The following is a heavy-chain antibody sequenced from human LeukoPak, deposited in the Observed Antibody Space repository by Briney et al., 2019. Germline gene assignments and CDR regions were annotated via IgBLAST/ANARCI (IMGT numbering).Heavy chain of an antibody. CDR2: ISSSSSYI. V-gene: IGHV3-21*01. D-gene: IGHD3-22*01. J-gene: IGHJ4*02. Sequence: PGGSLRLSCAPSGFTFSSYSMNWVRQAPGKGLEWVSSISSSSSYIYYADSVKGRFTISRDNAKNSLYLQMNSLRAEDTAVYYCATDYYDSSGYYQNLYYFDYWGQGTLVTVSS. CDR1: GFTFSSYS. CDR3: ATDYYDSSGYYQNLYYFDY.